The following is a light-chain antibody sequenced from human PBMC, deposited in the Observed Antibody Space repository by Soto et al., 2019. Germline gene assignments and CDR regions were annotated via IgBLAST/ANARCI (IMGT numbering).Light chain of an antibody. CDR1: QSISDT. CDR2: GAS. J-gene: IGKJ1*01. V-gene: IGKV3-15*01. CDR3: QQYNNWRT. Sequence: EIVLTQSPGSMSLSPGASATLSCRASQSISDTLAWYQQKPGQAPRLLIYGASTRATGFPARFSGSGSGTDFTLTISSLQSEDLAVYYCQQYNNWRTFGQGTKVDI.